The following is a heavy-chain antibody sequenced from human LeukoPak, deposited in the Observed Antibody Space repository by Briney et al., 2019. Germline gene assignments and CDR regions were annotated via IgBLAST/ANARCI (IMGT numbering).Heavy chain of an antibody. D-gene: IGHD2/OR15-2a*01. J-gene: IGHJ4*02. CDR2: IRYDGSNK. CDR1: GFTFSSYG. CDR3: AKDRRSGTTQFDY. V-gene: IGHV3-30*02. Sequence: PGGSLRLSCAASGFTFSSYGMHWVRQAPGKGLEWVAFIRYDGSNKYYADSVKGQFTISRDNSKNTLYLQMNSLRAEDTAVYYCAKDRRSGTTQFDYWGQGTLVTVSS.